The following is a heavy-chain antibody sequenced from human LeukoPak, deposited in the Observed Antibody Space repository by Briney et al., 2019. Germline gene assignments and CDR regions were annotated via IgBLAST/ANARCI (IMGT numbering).Heavy chain of an antibody. CDR1: GGSFSGYY. J-gene: IGHJ3*02. CDR2: INHSGST. CDR3: AREYSSGWSTGGAFDI. V-gene: IGHV4-34*01. Sequence: SETLSLTCAVYGGSFSGYYWSWIRQPPGKGLEWIGEINHSGSTNYNPSLKSRVTISVDTSKNQFSLKLSSVTAADTAVYCCAREYSSGWSTGGAFDIWGQGTMVTVSS. D-gene: IGHD6-19*01.